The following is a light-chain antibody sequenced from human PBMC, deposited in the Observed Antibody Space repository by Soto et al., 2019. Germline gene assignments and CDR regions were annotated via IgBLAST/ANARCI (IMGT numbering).Light chain of an antibody. Sequence: IQQIQYHSTLSASLWERVNMSCRASQTISSWLTWYQQKPGKAPKLLIYKASTLKSGVPSRFSGSGSGTEFTLTISSLQPDDFATYYCQHYNSYSEALGQGTEVDI. CDR1: QTISSW. CDR2: KAS. CDR3: QHYNSYSEA. J-gene: IGKJ1*01. V-gene: IGKV1-5*03.